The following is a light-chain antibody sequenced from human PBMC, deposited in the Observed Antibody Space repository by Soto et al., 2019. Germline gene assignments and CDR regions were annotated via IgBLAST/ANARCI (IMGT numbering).Light chain of an antibody. CDR3: SSYSSKTPPYV. CDR1: SSDIGGYNY. Sequence: QSALAQPASVSGSPGQSITISCTGGSSDIGGYNYVSWYQQHPGRAPRLLILEVTNRPSVVPDRFSGSKSGNTASLIIRGLQAEDEADYCCSSYSSKTPPYVFGTGTKLTVL. J-gene: IGLJ1*01. CDR2: EVT. V-gene: IGLV2-14*01.